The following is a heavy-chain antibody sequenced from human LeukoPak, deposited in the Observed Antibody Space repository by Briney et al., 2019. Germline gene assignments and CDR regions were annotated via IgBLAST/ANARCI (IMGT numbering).Heavy chain of an antibody. CDR3: ARGTIKYCSGGSCYVY. CDR1: GYTFTGYY. V-gene: IGHV1-2*02. D-gene: IGHD2-15*01. J-gene: IGHJ4*02. CDR2: INPNSGGT. Sequence: ASVKVSCKASGYTFTGYYMHWVRQAPGQGLEWMGWINPNSGGTNYAQKFQGRVAMTRDTSISTAYMELSRLRSDDTAVYYCARGTIKYCSGGSCYVYWGQGTLVTVSS.